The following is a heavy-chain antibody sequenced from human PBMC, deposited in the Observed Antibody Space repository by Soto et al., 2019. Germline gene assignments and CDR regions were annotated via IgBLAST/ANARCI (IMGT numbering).Heavy chain of an antibody. D-gene: IGHD3-22*01. J-gene: IGHJ3*02. Sequence: SETLSLTCTVSGDSIGSYYWNWIRQPAGKGLEWIGRISISGTTTYNPSLKSRVTMSVDTSKNQFSLKLSSVTAADTAVYYCARVEHYYDSSGYHDAFDIWGQGTMVTVSS. CDR1: GDSIGSYY. V-gene: IGHV4-4*07. CDR2: ISISGTT. CDR3: ARVEHYYDSSGYHDAFDI.